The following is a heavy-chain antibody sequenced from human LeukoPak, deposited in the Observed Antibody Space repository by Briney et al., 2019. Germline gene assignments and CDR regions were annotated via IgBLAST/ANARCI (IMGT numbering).Heavy chain of an antibody. V-gene: IGHV1-69*05. CDR2: IIPIFGTA. CDR1: GGTFSSYA. CDR3: ARDLGYCSGGSCRIFDY. Sequence: SVKVSCKASGGTFSSYAISWVRQAPGQGLEWMGRIIPIFGTANYAQKFQGRVTITTDESTSTAYMELSSLRSEDTGVYYCARDLGYCSGGSCRIFDYWGQGTLVTVS. J-gene: IGHJ4*02. D-gene: IGHD2-15*01.